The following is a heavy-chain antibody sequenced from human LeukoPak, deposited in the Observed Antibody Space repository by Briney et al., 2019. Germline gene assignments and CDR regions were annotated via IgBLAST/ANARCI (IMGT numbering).Heavy chain of an antibody. Sequence: GGSLRLSCAASGFTVSSNYMSWVRQAPGKGLEWVSVIYSGGTTYYADSVKGRFSISRDNSKNTLFLQMNNLRAEDTAVYYCAKDRTSWYYSFDYWGQGTLVTVSS. CDR1: GFTVSSNY. D-gene: IGHD6-13*01. J-gene: IGHJ4*02. V-gene: IGHV3-53*01. CDR3: AKDRTSWYYSFDY. CDR2: IYSGGTT.